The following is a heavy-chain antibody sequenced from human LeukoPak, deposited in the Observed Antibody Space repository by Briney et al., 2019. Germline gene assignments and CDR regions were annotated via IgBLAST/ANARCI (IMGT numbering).Heavy chain of an antibody. CDR1: GGSVSSGSYY. J-gene: IGHJ3*02. Sequence: SETLSLTCTVSGGSVSSGSYYWGWIRQPPGKGLEWIWSIYYSGSTYYNPSLKSRVTISVDTSKNQFSLKLSSVTAADTAVYYCARGPVIVATIWGAFDIRGQGTMVTVSS. V-gene: IGHV4-39*07. CDR3: ARGPVIVATIWGAFDI. D-gene: IGHD5-12*01. CDR2: IYYSGST.